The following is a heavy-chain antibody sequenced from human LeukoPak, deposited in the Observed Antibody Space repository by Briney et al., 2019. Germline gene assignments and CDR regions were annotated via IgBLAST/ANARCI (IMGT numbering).Heavy chain of an antibody. CDR1: GFTFGIFW. CDR3: ARDGGTLNWFDP. J-gene: IGHJ5*02. Sequence: GSLRLSCGASGFTFGIFWMSWVRQAPGRGLQWVASMKGDGSLIHYVDSVKGRFTISRDNAKNSLYLQMNSLRAEDTAVYYCARDGGTLNWFDPWGQGTLVTVSS. D-gene: IGHD3-16*01. V-gene: IGHV3-7*03. CDR2: MKGDGSLI.